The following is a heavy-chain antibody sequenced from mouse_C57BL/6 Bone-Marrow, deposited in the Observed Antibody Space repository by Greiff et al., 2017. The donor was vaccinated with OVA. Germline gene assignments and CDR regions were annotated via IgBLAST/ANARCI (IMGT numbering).Heavy chain of an antibody. CDR1: GFTFSDSS. V-gene: IGHV5-12*01. CDR3: ARNGYYFDY. CDR2: ISNGGGST. Sequence: DVMLVESGGGLVQPGGSLKLSCAASGFTFSDSSMYWVRQTPEKRLEWVAYISNGGGSTYYPDTVKGRFTISRDNAKNTLYLQMSRLKSEDTAMYYCARNGYYFDYWGQGTTLTVSS. J-gene: IGHJ2*01.